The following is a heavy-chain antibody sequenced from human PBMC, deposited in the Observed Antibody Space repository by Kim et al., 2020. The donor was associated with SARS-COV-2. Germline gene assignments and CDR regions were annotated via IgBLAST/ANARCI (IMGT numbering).Heavy chain of an antibody. V-gene: IGHV3-64D*09. CDR2: ISRTGGST. D-gene: IGHD6-13*01. Sequence: GGSLRLSCSASGFTFSSYTMHWVRQAPGRGLEYVSAISRTGGSTYYADSVKGRFTISRDNSKNTLYLQMSSLRAEDTAVYYCVKDGVATDDKRYYFDYWGQGTLVTVSS. CDR1: GFTFSSYT. CDR3: VKDGVATDDKRYYFDY. J-gene: IGHJ4*02.